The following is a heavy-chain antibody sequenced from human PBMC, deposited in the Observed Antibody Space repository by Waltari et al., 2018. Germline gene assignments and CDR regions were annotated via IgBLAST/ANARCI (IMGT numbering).Heavy chain of an antibody. Sequence: EVQLLESGGGLVQPGGSLRLSCAASGFTFSSCAMSWVRQAPGKGLELVSAISATGYETYYTDSVKGRFTISRDKSKNTVSLQMNSLRAEDTAVYYCANGYSGFDYDYWGQGTLVTVSS. CDR1: GFTFSSCA. J-gene: IGHJ4*02. D-gene: IGHD5-12*01. CDR2: ISATGYET. CDR3: ANGYSGFDYDY. V-gene: IGHV3-23*01.